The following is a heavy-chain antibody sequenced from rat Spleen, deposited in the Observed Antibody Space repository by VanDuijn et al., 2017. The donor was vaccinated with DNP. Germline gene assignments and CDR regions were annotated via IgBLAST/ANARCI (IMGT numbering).Heavy chain of an antibody. V-gene: IGHV4-2*01. CDR2: INDDGSIK. Sequence: EVKLVESGGGLVQPGRSMKLACVVFGLNFTDYWMGWVRQAPGKGLGWIGEINDDGSIKNYISSLRDKRSFSRDNVQDTLFLEMSNLESEDTGTYYCVTRGDPYDNWFAYWGRGTLVTVSS. D-gene: IGHD4-2*01. CDR1: GLNFTDYW. J-gene: IGHJ3*01. CDR3: VTRGDPYDNWFAY.